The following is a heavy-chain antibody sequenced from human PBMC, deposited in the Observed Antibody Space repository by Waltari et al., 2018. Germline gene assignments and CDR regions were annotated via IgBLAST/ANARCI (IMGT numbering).Heavy chain of an antibody. D-gene: IGHD2-2*01. J-gene: IGHJ6*03. CDR3: ARIVVPAYYYYYMDV. CDR1: GGSISSSSYY. CDR2: IYYSGST. V-gene: IGHV4-39*07. Sequence: QLQLQESGPGLVKPSETLSLTCTVSGGSISSSSYYWGWIRQPPGKGLEGIGNIYYSGSTYYNPSLKSRVNISVDTSKNQFSLKLSSVTAADTAVYYCARIVVPAYYYYYMDVWGKGTTVTISS.